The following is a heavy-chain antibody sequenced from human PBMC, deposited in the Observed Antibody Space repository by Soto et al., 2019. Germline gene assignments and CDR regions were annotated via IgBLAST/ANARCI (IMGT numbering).Heavy chain of an antibody. CDR1: GGSVNTGDNY. J-gene: IGHJ6*02. Sequence: QVQLHQSGPGLVKPSQTLSLECTVIGGSVNTGDNYWSWVRQSPGRGLGWIGYIYHTGNTFYNPALENRVTMSADASKNQLSLTLASVAAADTAVYFCAIGPIDGMDVWAQGTNGSVS. V-gene: IGHV4-30-4*01. CDR3: AIGPIDGMDV. CDR2: IYHTGNT.